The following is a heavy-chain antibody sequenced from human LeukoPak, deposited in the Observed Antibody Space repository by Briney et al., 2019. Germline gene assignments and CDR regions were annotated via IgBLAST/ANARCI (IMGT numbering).Heavy chain of an antibody. V-gene: IGHV3-21*01. Sequence: GGSLILSCAASRFTFSSYSMSWVRQAPGKGLQWVSSITSSSSHIYYADPVKGRFTISRDNAKNSLYLQMDNLRAEDTAVYYCARVRATVTPFDYWGQGTLVTVSS. CDR3: ARVRATVTPFDY. CDR1: RFTFSSYS. CDR2: ITSSSSHI. J-gene: IGHJ4*02. D-gene: IGHD4-17*01.